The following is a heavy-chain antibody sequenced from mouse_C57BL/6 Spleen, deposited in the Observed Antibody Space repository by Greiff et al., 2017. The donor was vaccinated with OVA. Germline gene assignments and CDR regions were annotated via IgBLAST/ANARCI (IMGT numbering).Heavy chain of an antibody. Sequence: EVKLQESGGGLVQPGGSLKLSCAASGFTFSDYYMYWVRQTPEKRLEWVAYISNGGGSTYYPDTVKGRFTISRDNAKNTLYLQMSRLKSEDTAMYYCARQGYGSSYGRFAYWGQGTLVTVSA. J-gene: IGHJ3*01. CDR2: ISNGGGST. D-gene: IGHD1-1*01. V-gene: IGHV5-12*01. CDR3: ARQGYGSSYGRFAY. CDR1: GFTFSDYY.